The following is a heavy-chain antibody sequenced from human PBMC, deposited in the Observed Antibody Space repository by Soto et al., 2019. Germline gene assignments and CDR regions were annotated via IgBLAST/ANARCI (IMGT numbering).Heavy chain of an antibody. Sequence: KPGGSLRLSCAASGFTFSNAWMSWVRQAPGKGLEWVGRIKSKTDGGTTDYAAPVKGRFTISRDDSKNTLYLQMNSLKTEDTAVYYCTTIIYSYGRMDVWGKGTTVTVSS. D-gene: IGHD5-18*01. J-gene: IGHJ6*03. CDR1: GFTFSNAW. CDR2: IKSKTDGGTT. CDR3: TTIIYSYGRMDV. V-gene: IGHV3-15*01.